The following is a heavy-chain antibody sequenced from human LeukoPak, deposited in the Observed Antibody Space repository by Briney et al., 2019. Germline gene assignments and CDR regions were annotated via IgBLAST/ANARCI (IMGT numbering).Heavy chain of an antibody. J-gene: IGHJ5*02. CDR1: GFTFSNYS. V-gene: IGHV3-21*01. CDR3: ARDGSIAVKNWFDP. Sequence: WGSLRLSCAASGFTFSNYSMNWVRQAPGKVLEWVSSISSNSKYIYYADSVKGRFTISRDNAKNSLYLQMNSLRAEDTAVYYCARDGSIAVKNWFDPWGQGTLVTVSS. CDR2: ISSNSKYI. D-gene: IGHD6-19*01.